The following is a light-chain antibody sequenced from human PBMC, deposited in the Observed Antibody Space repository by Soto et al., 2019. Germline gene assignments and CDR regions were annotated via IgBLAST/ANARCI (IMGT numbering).Light chain of an antibody. Sequence: NFMLTQPHSVSESPGKTVTISCTRSSGSIASNYVQWYQQRPDRSPTTVIYEDNQRHSGVPDRFSGTIDSSSNSASLTISGLKTEAEADYYCQSYNSFNWVFGGGTKLTVL. CDR3: QSYNSFNWV. J-gene: IGLJ3*02. CDR2: EDN. V-gene: IGLV6-57*01. CDR1: SGSIASNY.